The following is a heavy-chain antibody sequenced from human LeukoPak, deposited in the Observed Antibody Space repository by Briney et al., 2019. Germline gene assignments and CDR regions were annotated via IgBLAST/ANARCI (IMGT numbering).Heavy chain of an antibody. J-gene: IGHJ4*02. V-gene: IGHV1-2*02. Sequence: ASVKVSCKTSGYTFTGYYMHWVRRAPGQGLEWMGWINPNSGGTNYAQKFQGRVTMTRDTSISTANMELSSLRSDDTAVYYCARDGTIAVAGYWGQGTLVTVSS. CDR1: GYTFTGYY. CDR3: ARDGTIAVAGY. D-gene: IGHD6-19*01. CDR2: INPNSGGT.